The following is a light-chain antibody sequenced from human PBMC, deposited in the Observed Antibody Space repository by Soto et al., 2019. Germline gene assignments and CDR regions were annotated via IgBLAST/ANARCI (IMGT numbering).Light chain of an antibody. V-gene: IGLV2-14*01. J-gene: IGLJ1*01. CDR3: SSYTGSSTPYV. CDR2: DVS. CDR1: SSDVGGYNY. Sequence: QSVLTQPASVSGSPGQSITISCTGTSSDVGGYNYVSWYQQHPGKAPKLMIYDVSNRPSGVSNRFPGSKSGNTASLTISGLQAEDEADYYCSSYTGSSTPYVFGTGTKVTVL.